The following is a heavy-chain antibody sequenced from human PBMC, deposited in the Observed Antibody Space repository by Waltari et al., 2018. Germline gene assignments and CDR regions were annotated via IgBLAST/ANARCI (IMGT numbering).Heavy chain of an antibody. D-gene: IGHD2-15*01. CDR3: ARVGVLYCSGGSCYPLYYFDY. CDR1: LYSISRGYY. J-gene: IGHJ4*02. V-gene: IGHV4-38-2*01. CDR2: IYHSGST. Sequence: QVQLQESGPGLVKPSETLSLTCAVSLYSISRGYYWGWIRQPPGKGPEWIGSIYHSGSTYYNPSLKSRVTISVDTSKNQFSLRLSSVTAADTAVYYCARVGVLYCSGGSCYPLYYFDYWGQGTLVTVSS.